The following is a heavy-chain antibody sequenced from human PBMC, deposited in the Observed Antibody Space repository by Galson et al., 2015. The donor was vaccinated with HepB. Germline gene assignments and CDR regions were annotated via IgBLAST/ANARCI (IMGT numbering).Heavy chain of an antibody. CDR3: ARDPLHIVVVPAANSIGFDY. V-gene: IGHV6-1*01. CDR1: GDSVSSNSAA. J-gene: IGHJ4*02. Sequence: CAISGDSVSSNSAAWNWIRQSPSRGLEWLGRTYYRSKWYNDYAVSVESRITINPDTSKNQFSLQLNSVTPEDTAVYYCARDPLHIVVVPAANSIGFDYWGQGTLFTVSA. CDR2: TYYRSKWYN. D-gene: IGHD2-2*01.